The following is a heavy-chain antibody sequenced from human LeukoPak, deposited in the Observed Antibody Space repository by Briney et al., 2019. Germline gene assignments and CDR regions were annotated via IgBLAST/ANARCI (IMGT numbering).Heavy chain of an antibody. Sequence: GGSLRLSCAASGFTVNSNYMSWVRQAPGKGLEWVSVIYSGGSTYYADSVKGRFTIPRDKSKNTLYLQMNGLRAEDTAVYYCARLRGGWYFDYWGQGTLVTVSS. CDR2: IYSGGST. CDR3: ARLRGGWYFDY. V-gene: IGHV3-66*04. CDR1: GFTVNSNY. J-gene: IGHJ4*02. D-gene: IGHD3-10*01.